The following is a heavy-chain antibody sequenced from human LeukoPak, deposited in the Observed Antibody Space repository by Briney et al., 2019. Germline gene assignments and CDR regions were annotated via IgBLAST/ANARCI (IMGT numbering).Heavy chain of an antibody. Sequence: ASVKVSCKASGGTFSSYAISWVRQAPGQGLEWMGGIIPIFGTANYAQKFQGRVTITTDESTSTAYMELSSLRSEDTAVYYCARGRRDYSSSWYYFDYWGQGTLVTVSS. D-gene: IGHD6-13*01. CDR1: GGTFSSYA. CDR2: IIPIFGTA. CDR3: ARGRRDYSSSWYYFDY. J-gene: IGHJ4*02. V-gene: IGHV1-69*05.